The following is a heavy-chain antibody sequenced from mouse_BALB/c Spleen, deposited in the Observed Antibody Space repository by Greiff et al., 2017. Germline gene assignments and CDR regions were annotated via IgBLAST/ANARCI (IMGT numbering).Heavy chain of an antibody. CDR1: GYAFSSYW. V-gene: IGHV1-80*01. CDR2: IYPGDGDT. CDR3: ARKFAY. Sequence: QVHVKQSGAELVRPGSSVKISCKASGYAFSSYWMNWVKQRPGQGLEWIGQIYPGDGDTNYNGKFKGKATLTADKSSSTAYMQLSSLTSEDSAVYFCARKFAYWGQGTLVTVSA. J-gene: IGHJ3*01.